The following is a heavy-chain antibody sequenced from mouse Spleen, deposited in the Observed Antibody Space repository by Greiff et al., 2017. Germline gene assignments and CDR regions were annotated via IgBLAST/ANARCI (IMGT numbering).Heavy chain of an antibody. D-gene: IGHD2-10*01. V-gene: IGHV2-6-1*01. J-gene: IGHJ4*01. CDR2: IWSDGST. Sequence: QVQLKESGPGLVAPSQSLSITCTISGFSLTSYGVHWVRQPPGKGLEWLVVIWSDGSTTYNSALKSRLSISKDNSKSQVFLKMNSLQTDDTAMYYCARSYYGNYGAMDYWGQGTSVTVSS. CDR3: ARSYYGNYGAMDY. CDR1: GFSLTSYG.